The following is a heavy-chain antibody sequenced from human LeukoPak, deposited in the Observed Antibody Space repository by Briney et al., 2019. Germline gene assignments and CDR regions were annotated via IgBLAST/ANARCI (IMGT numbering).Heavy chain of an antibody. V-gene: IGHV3-66*01. D-gene: IGHD3-16*01. Sequence: TGGSLRLSCAASGFTVSSNYMSWVRQAPGKGLEWVSVIYSGGSTYYADSVKGGFTISRDNSKNTLYLQMNSLRAEDTAVYYCASSENYDYVWGPWGQGTLVTVSS. CDR1: GFTVSSNY. CDR3: ASSENYDYVWGP. CDR2: IYSGGST. J-gene: IGHJ5*02.